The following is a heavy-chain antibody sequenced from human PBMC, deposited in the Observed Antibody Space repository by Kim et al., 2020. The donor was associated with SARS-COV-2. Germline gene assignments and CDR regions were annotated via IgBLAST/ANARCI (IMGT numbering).Heavy chain of an antibody. Sequence: GGSLRLSCAASGLTFRSYEMNWVRQAPGKGLEWVSYISGSGSSKYYADSVKGRFTISRDNAKDSLYLQMNGLRAEDTAVYYCAGEVVVSPDAFDIWGQGTMVTVSS. CDR2: ISGSGSSK. CDR1: GLTFRSYE. CDR3: AGEVVVSPDAFDI. J-gene: IGHJ3*02. V-gene: IGHV3-48*03. D-gene: IGHD3-22*01.